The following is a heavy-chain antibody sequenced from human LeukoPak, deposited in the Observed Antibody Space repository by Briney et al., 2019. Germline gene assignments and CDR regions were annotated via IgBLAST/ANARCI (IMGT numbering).Heavy chain of an antibody. CDR2: INPNSGGT. D-gene: IGHD3-9*01. V-gene: IGHV1-2*06. J-gene: IGHJ5*02. CDR3: ARAYYDILTGYLYNWFDP. Sequence: GASVKVSCKASGYTFTGYYMHWVRQAPGQGLEWMGRINPNSGGTNYAQKFQGRVTMTRDTSISTAYMELSRLRSDDTAVYYCARAYYDILTGYLYNWFDPGGQGTLVTVSS. CDR1: GYTFTGYY.